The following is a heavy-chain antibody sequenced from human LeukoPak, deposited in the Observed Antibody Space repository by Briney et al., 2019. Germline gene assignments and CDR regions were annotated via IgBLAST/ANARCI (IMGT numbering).Heavy chain of an antibody. Sequence: SQTLSLTCAISGDSVSSDSATWNWIRQSPSRGLEWLGRTYYTSTWYNDYAVSVKSRISINADTSKNQLSLHLNSVTPEDTAVYFCARGKIGAAGTFVYWGQGTLVTVSS. D-gene: IGHD6-13*01. CDR1: GDSVSSDSAT. CDR3: ARGKIGAAGTFVY. V-gene: IGHV6-1*01. J-gene: IGHJ4*02. CDR2: TYYTSTWYN.